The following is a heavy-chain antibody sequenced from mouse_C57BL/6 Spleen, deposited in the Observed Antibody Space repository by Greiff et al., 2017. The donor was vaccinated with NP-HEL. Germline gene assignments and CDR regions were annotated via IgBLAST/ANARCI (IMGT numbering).Heavy chain of an antibody. CDR1: GYTFTNYW. J-gene: IGHJ2*01. CDR2: IYPGGGYT. CDR3: ARGYYGSSGYYFDY. V-gene: IGHV1-63*01. D-gene: IGHD1-1*01. Sequence: QVQLQQSGAELVRPGTSVKMSCKASGYTFTNYWIGWAKQRPGHGLEWIGDIYPGGGYTNSNEKFKGKATLTADKSSSTAYMQFSSLTSEDSAIYYCARGYYGSSGYYFDYWGQGTTLTVSS.